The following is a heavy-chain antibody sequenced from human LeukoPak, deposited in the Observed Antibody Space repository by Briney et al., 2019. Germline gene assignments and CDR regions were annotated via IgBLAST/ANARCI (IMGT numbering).Heavy chain of an antibody. CDR1: GFTFSNYW. CDR3: ARAPSEIGGYYPEYFRH. D-gene: IGHD3-22*01. Sequence: GGSLRLSCTASGFTFSNYWMHWVRQAPGQGLVWVSRIKSDGRTNYADSVKGRFTISRDNAKNTVSLQMNSLRAEDTGVYYCARAPSEIGGYYPEYFRHWGQGTLVTVSS. CDR2: IKSDGRT. J-gene: IGHJ1*01. V-gene: IGHV3-74*01.